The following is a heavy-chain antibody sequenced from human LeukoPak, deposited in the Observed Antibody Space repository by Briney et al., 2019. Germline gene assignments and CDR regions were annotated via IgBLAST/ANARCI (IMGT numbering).Heavy chain of an antibody. Sequence: SETLSLTCTVSGGSISSYYWSWIRQPPGKGLEWIGYIYYSGSTNYNPSLKSRVTISVDTSKNQFSLKLSSVTAADTAVYYCARGGWFLEWLANFDYRGQGTLVTVSS. V-gene: IGHV4-59*01. CDR2: IYYSGST. CDR3: ARGGWFLEWLANFDY. D-gene: IGHD3-3*01. J-gene: IGHJ4*02. CDR1: GGSISSYY.